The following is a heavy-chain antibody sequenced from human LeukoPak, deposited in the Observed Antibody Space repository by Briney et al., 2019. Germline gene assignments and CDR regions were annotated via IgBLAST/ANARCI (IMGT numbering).Heavy chain of an antibody. V-gene: IGHV3-23*01. CDR1: GFTFSSYG. D-gene: IGHD3-10*01. Sequence: GGSLRLSCAASGFTFSSYGMSWVRQAPGKGLEWVSAISGSGGSTYYADSVKGRFTISRDNSKNTLYLQMNSLRAEDTAVYYCAKGDRVVRGVVTTNDYWGQGTLVTVSS. CDR2: ISGSGGST. CDR3: AKGDRVVRGVVTTNDY. J-gene: IGHJ4*02.